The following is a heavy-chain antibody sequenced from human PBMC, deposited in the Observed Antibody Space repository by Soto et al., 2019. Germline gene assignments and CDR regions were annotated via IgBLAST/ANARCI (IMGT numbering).Heavy chain of an antibody. Sequence: QVQLQESGPGLVKPSETLSLTCAVSGGSIDGHYWSWIRQSPGKGLEWIGYIDSSGGARYNPSLQSRVTFSVDAAKNHFSLTLRSGINVDTAVYYCARGRKWFQYWGQGTLVTVSP. CDR2: IDSSGGA. CDR3: ARGRKWFQY. CDR1: GGSIDGHY. D-gene: IGHD3-22*01. V-gene: IGHV4-59*11. J-gene: IGHJ4*02.